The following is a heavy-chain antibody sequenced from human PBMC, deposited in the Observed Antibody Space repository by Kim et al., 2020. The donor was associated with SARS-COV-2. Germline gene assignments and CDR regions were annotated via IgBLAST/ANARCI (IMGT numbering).Heavy chain of an antibody. CDR1: GFTVSYNY. J-gene: IGHJ4*01. CDR3: SRVDRCVRFYFVL. V-gene: IGHV3-53*01. CDR2: IYSDGDT. Sequence: GGSLRLSCVASGFTVSYNYMSWVRQAPGKGLEWVSFIYSDGDTYYADSVKSRFIITSDKSKNTLLLQLDSLRADDTAAVFCSRVDRCVRFYFVLWG.